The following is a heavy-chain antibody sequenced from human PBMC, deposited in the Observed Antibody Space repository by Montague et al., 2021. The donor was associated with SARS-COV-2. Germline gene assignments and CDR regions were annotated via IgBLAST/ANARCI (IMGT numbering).Heavy chain of an antibody. CDR1: RDSVSSGSYY. CDR2: LHNTGNT. CDR3: ARAWRPLIHEGFGWFDP. J-gene: IGHJ5*02. V-gene: IGHV4-61*01. D-gene: IGHD3-3*01. Sequence: SETLSLTCTVSRDSVSSGSYYWSWIRQPSGKGLEWIAYLHNTGNTKYNPSLSGRVTISIDTSKNQFSLKMSSVTAADTAVYYCARAWRPLIHEGFGWFDPWGQGTLVTVAS.